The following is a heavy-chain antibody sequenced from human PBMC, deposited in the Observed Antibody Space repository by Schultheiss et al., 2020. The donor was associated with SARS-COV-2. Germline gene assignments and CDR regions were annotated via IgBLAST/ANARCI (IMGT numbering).Heavy chain of an antibody. CDR2: IDWDDDK. CDR1: GFSLSTSGMC. D-gene: IGHD3-22*01. J-gene: IGHJ6*02. V-gene: IGHV2-70*01. Sequence: SGPTLVKPTQTLTLTCTFSGFSLSTSGMCVSWIRQPPGKALEWLALIDWDDDKYYSTSLKTRLTISKDTSKNQVVLTMTNMDPVDTATYYCARIRSYYDSSGYYYYYYGMDVWGQGTTVTVSS. CDR3: ARIRSYYDSSGYYYYYYGMDV.